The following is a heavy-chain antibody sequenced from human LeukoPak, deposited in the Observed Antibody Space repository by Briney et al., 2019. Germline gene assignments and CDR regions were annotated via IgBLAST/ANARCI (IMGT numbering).Heavy chain of an antibody. Sequence: QPGGSLRLSCAASRFTLSNYWMSWVRQAPGKGLEWVANIKQDGSEEYYVDSVKGRFTISRDNAKNSLYLQMNSLRAEDTAVYYCAREEVQQWLSQGFDYWGQGTLVTVSS. CDR2: IKQDGSEE. D-gene: IGHD6-19*01. J-gene: IGHJ4*02. V-gene: IGHV3-7*01. CDR1: RFTLSNYW. CDR3: AREEVQQWLSQGFDY.